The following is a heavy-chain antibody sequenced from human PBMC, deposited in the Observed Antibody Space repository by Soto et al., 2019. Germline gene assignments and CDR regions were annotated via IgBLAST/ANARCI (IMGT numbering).Heavy chain of an antibody. Sequence: EVQLVESGGGLVQPGGSLRLSCAASGFTFSSYDMHWVRQATGKGLEWVSAIGTAGDTYYPGSVKGRFTISRENAKNSLYLQMNSPRAGDTAVYYCARSQAYSSSWYIGYYYYCMDVWGQGTTVTVSS. D-gene: IGHD6-13*01. CDR2: IGTAGDT. CDR3: ARSQAYSSSWYIGYYYYCMDV. J-gene: IGHJ6*02. V-gene: IGHV3-13*04. CDR1: GFTFSSYD.